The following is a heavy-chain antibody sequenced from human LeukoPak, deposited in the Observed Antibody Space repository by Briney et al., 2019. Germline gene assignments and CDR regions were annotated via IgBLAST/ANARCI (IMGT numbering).Heavy chain of an antibody. CDR2: ISAYNGDT. CDR3: ARDTALIITPGGPDY. CDR1: GYIFASYG. J-gene: IGHJ4*02. D-gene: IGHD3-10*01. V-gene: IGHV1-18*01. Sequence: ASVKVSCKASGYIFASYGIIWVRQAPGQGLEWMGWISAYNGDTKYAQNLQGRVTLTTDTSTGTAYMELRSLTSDDTALYYCARDTALIITPGGPDYWGRGTLITVSS.